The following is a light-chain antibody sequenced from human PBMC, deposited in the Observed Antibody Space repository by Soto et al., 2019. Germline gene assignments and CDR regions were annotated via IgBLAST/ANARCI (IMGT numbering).Light chain of an antibody. Sequence: EIVMTQSPATLSLSPGERATLSCRASQSVVRNLAWYQLKPGQAPRLLIYGASTRATGIPARFSGSGSGTEFTLTITSLQSGDFALYYCQQYANWPPWTFGQGTKVEIK. CDR3: QQYANWPPWT. V-gene: IGKV3-15*01. CDR1: QSVVRN. J-gene: IGKJ1*01. CDR2: GAS.